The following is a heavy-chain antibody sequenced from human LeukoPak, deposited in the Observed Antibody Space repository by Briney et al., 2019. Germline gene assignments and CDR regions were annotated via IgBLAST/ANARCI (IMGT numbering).Heavy chain of an antibody. V-gene: IGHV1-46*01. CDR3: ARTAARRFDY. D-gene: IGHD6-6*01. J-gene: IGHJ4*02. Sequence: ASVKVSCKASGYTFPSYFMHWVRQAPGQGLEWMGIINPTGGSTTYAQRFQGRVTMTRDTSTSTVYMELSSLRSDDTAVYYCARTAARRFDYWGQGTLVTVSS. CDR1: GYTFPSYF. CDR2: INPTGGST.